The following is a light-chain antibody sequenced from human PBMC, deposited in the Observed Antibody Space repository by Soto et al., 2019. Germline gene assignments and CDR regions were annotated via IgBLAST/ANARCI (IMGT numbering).Light chain of an antibody. V-gene: IGLV1-40*01. CDR3: QSYDNNLSGGV. Sequence: QSVLTQPPSVSGAPGQRVTTSCTGSSSNLGANYHVHWYQQLPGRAPKLLIYGSTNRPSGVPDRISGSKSGTSASLAITGLQAEDEADYYCQSYDNNLSGGVFGGGTKLTVL. J-gene: IGLJ3*02. CDR1: SSNLGANYH. CDR2: GST.